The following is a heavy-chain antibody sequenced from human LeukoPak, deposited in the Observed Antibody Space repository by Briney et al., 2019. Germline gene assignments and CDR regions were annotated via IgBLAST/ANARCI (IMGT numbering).Heavy chain of an antibody. V-gene: IGHV4-34*01. CDR1: GVAFSNYY. J-gene: IGHJ4*02. D-gene: IGHD6-19*01. Sequence: SETLSLTCAVSGVAFSNYYWSWVRQSPRKGLEWIGEINHSGYTNYNPSLKSRVTMSIDTSKNQFSLMLTSVTAADKAVYYCTRAVAGHPDWGQGTLVTVSS. CDR2: INHSGYT. CDR3: TRAVAGHPD.